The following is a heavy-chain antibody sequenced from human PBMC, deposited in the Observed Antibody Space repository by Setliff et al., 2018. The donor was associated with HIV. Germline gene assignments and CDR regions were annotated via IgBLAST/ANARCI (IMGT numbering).Heavy chain of an antibody. CDR3: ARHLLRGYIYIVFDY. J-gene: IGHJ4*02. Sequence: SETLSLTCAVSASSISSDYCWGWIRQPPGEGLEWIGSTHHSGSTYYNPSLNSRVTISVDTSKNHFSLKLRSVTAADTAVYYCARHLLRGYIYIVFDYWGQGTLVTVS. CDR2: THHSGST. D-gene: IGHD5-18*01. CDR1: ASSISSDYC. V-gene: IGHV4-38-2*01.